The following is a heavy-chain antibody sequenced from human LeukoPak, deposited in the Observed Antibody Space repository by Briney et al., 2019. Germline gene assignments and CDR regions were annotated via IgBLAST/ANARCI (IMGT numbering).Heavy chain of an antibody. CDR1: GFTFSDYG. CDR2: ISYDGSNN. D-gene: IGHD3-22*01. CDR3: ARESYYYDSSGYQRSLPGDY. J-gene: IGHJ4*02. V-gene: IGHV3-30*03. Sequence: GGSLRLSCAAFGFTFSDYGMHWVRQAPGKGLEWVAVISYDGSNNYYADSVKGRFTISRDNSKNTLYLQLNSLRAEDTAVYHCARESYYYDSSGYQRSLPGDYWGQGTLVTVSS.